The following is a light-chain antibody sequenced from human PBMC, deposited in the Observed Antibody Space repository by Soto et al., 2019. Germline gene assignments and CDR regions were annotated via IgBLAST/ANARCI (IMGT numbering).Light chain of an antibody. CDR3: QHYNSYSAA. J-gene: IGKJ1*01. CDR2: KAS. V-gene: IGKV1-5*03. CDR1: QTISSW. Sequence: DIQMTQSPSTLSGSVGDRVIITCRASQTISSWLAWYQQKPGKAPKLLIYKASTLKSGVPSRFSGSGSGTEFTLTISSLQPDEFATYYCQHYNSYSAAFGQGTKVDIK.